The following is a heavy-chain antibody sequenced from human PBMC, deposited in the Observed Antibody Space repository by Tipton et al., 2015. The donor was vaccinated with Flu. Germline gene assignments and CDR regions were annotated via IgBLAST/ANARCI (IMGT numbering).Heavy chain of an antibody. V-gene: IGHV4-61*02. CDR1: GGSISSGSYY. CDR3: ARGGQWLDAYFQH. D-gene: IGHD6-19*01. CDR2: IYTSGST. J-gene: IGHJ1*01. Sequence: TLSLTCTVSGGSISSGSYYWSWIRQPAGKGLEWIGRIYTSGSTNYNPSLKSRVTISVDTSKNQFSLKLSSVTAADTAVYYCARGGQWLDAYFQHWGQGTLVTVSS.